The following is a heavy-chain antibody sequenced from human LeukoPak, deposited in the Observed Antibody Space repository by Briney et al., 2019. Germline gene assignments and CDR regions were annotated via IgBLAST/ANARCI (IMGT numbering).Heavy chain of an antibody. CDR3: ASTGSGSSGNDY. J-gene: IGHJ4*02. CDR1: SGSISSYY. V-gene: IGHV4-59*08. CDR2: IYYSGST. Sequence: SETLSLTCTVSSGSISSYYWSWIRQPPGKGLEWIGYIYYSGSTNYNPSLKSRVTISVDTSKNQFSLKLSSVTAADTAVYYCASTGSGSSGNDYWGQGTLVTVSS. D-gene: IGHD4-23*01.